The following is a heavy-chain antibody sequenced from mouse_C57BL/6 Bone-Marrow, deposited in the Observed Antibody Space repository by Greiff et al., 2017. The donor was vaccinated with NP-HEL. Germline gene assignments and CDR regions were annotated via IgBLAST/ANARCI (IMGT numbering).Heavy chain of an antibody. Sequence: VQLQQSGPELVKPGASVKISCKASGSTFTDYYMNWVKQSHGKSLEWIGDINPNNGGTSYNQKFKGKATLTVDKSSSTAYMELRSLTSEDSAVYYCARDYYSNPYYFDYWGQGTTLTVSS. J-gene: IGHJ2*01. D-gene: IGHD2-5*01. CDR3: ARDYYSNPYYFDY. CDR1: GSTFTDYY. V-gene: IGHV1-26*01. CDR2: INPNNGGT.